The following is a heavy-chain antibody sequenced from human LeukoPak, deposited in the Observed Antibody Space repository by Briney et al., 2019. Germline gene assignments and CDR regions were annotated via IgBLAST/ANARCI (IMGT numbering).Heavy chain of an antibody. D-gene: IGHD2-21*01. CDR3: ARDLGCGGDCYLPGEQPNFNY. Sequence: ASVKVSCKASGYTFTGYYMHWVRQAPGQGLEWMGWINPNSGGTNYAQKFQGRVTMTRDTSISTAYMELSRLRSDDTAVYYCARDLGCGGDCYLPGEQPNFNYWGKGTLVTVPS. CDR1: GYTFTGYY. CDR2: INPNSGGT. J-gene: IGHJ4*02. V-gene: IGHV1-2*02.